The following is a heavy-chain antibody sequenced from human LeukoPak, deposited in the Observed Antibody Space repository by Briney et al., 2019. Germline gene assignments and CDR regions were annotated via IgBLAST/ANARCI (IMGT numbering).Heavy chain of an antibody. J-gene: IGHJ4*02. CDR1: GYTLTELS. V-gene: IGHV1-24*01. CDR2: FDPEDGET. D-gene: IGHD3-10*01. CDR3: ATILMVRGSGVYYFDY. Sequence: ASVKVSCKVSGYTLTELSMHWVRQAPGKGLEWLGGFDPEDGETIYAPKFPGRDTMTEDTSTDTADMELSSLRSEDTAVYYCATILMVRGSGVYYFDYWGQGTLVTVSS.